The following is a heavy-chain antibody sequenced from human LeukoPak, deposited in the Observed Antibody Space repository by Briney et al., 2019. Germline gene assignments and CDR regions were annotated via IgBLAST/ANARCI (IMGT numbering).Heavy chain of an antibody. V-gene: IGHV3-74*01. D-gene: IGHD3-22*01. J-gene: IGHJ6*03. CDR1: GFTFSSYW. CDR3: ARGTSSVFYYYYYMDV. CDR2: INSDGSST. Sequence: GGSLRLSXAASGFTFSSYWMHWVRQAPGKGLVWVSRINSDGSSTSYADSVKGRFTISRDNAKNTLYLQMNSLRAEDTAVYYCARGTSSVFYYYYYMDVWGKGTTVTVSS.